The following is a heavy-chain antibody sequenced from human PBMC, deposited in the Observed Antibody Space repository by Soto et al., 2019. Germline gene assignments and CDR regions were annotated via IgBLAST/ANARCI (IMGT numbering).Heavy chain of an antibody. CDR1: GGTFSSYA. V-gene: IGHV1-69*12. CDR2: IIPIFGTA. J-gene: IGHJ6*02. CDR3: ARAEGRGDYAEPYDGMDV. Sequence: QVQLVQSGAEVKKPGSSVKVSCKASGGTFSSYAISWVRQAPGQGLEWMGGIIPIFGTANYAQKFQGRVTITADESTSTAYMELSSLRYEDTAVYYCARAEGRGDYAEPYDGMDVWGQGTTVTVSS. D-gene: IGHD4-17*01.